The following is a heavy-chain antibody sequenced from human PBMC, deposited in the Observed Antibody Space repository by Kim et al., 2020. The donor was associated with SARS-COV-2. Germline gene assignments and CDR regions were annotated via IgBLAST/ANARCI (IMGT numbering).Heavy chain of an antibody. CDR3: ARIYGDYGSWYFDL. Sequence: YVDSVKGRFTISRDNAKNSLYLQMNSLRAEDTAVYYCARIYGDYGSWYFDLWGRGTLVTVSS. D-gene: IGHD4-17*01. V-gene: IGHV3-7*01. J-gene: IGHJ2*01.